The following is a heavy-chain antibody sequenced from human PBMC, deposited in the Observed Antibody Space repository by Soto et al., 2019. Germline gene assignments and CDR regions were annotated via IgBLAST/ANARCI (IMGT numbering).Heavy chain of an antibody. V-gene: IGHV1-2*04. J-gene: IGHJ6*03. CDR1: GYTFTGYY. D-gene: IGHD2-2*01. Sequence: ASVKVSCKASGYTFTGYYMHWVRQAPGQGLEWMGWINPNSGGTNYAQKFQGWVTMTRDTSISTAYMELSRLRSDDTAVYYCARSIYCSSTSCEGYYYMDVWGKGTTVTVSS. CDR3: ARSIYCSSTSCEGYYYMDV. CDR2: INPNSGGT.